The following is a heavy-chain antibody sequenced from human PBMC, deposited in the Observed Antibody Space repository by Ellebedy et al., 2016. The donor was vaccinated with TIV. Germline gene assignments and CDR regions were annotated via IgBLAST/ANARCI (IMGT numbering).Heavy chain of an antibody. D-gene: IGHD1-7*01. CDR2: IYHSGST. J-gene: IGHJ5*02. CDR3: ARGSWNYRGALHWFDP. V-gene: IGHV4-4*02. Sequence: MPSETLSLTCAVSGGSISSSNWWSWVRQPPGKGLEWIGEIYHSGSTNYNPSLKSRVTISVDTSKNQFSLKLSSVTAADTAVYYCARGSWNYRGALHWFDPWGQGTLVTVPS. CDR1: GGSISSSNW.